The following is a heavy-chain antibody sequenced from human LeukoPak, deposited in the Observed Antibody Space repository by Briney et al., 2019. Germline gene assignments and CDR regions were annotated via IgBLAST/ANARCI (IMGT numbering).Heavy chain of an antibody. J-gene: IGHJ4*02. CDR1: GYTFTSYD. CDR2: INPSSGGT. CDR3: ARVPVAGSFDY. V-gene: IGHV1-2*02. Sequence: GASVKVSCKASGYTFTSYDINWVRQAPGQGLEWMGWINPSSGGTNYAQKFQGRVTMTRDTSISTAYMELSRLRSDDTAVYYCARVPVAGSFDYWGQGTLVTVSS. D-gene: IGHD6-19*01.